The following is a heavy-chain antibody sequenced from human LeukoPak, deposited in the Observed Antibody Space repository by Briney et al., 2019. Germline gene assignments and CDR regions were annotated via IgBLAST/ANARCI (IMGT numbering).Heavy chain of an antibody. Sequence: SGTLSLTCAVYGGSFSGYYWSWIRQTPGKGLEWIGEINHSGSTNYNPSLKSRVTISVDTSKNQFSLKLSSVTAADTPVYYCARGGEYLAELDYWGQGTLVTVSS. D-gene: IGHD7-27*01. CDR3: ARGGEYLAELDY. J-gene: IGHJ4*02. CDR1: GGSFSGYY. CDR2: INHSGST. V-gene: IGHV4-34*01.